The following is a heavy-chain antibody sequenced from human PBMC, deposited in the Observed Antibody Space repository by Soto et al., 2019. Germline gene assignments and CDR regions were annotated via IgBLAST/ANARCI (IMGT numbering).Heavy chain of an antibody. CDR1: GGSVGSGSYY. CDR2: IYYSGST. J-gene: IGHJ5*02. CDR3: ARDRRYYYDSSGYPIYNWFDP. V-gene: IGHV4-61*01. D-gene: IGHD3-22*01. Sequence: SETLSLTCTVSGGSVGSGSYYWSWIRQPPGKGLEWIGYIYYSGSTNYNPSLKSRVTISVDTSKNQFSLKLSSVTAADTAVYYCARDRRYYYDSSGYPIYNWFDPWGQGTLVTVSS.